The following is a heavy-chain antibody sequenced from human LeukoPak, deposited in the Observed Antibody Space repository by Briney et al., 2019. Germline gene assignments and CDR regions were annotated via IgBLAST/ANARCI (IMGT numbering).Heavy chain of an antibody. V-gene: IGHV4-34*01. CDR3: ARGPVVPAAILYNWFDP. D-gene: IGHD2-2*02. CDR1: GGSFSGYY. J-gene: IGHJ5*02. Sequence: SETLSLTCAVYGGSFSGYYWSWIRQPPGKGLEWIGEINHSGSTNYNPSLKCRVTISVDTSKNQFSLKLSSVTAADTAVYYCARGPVVPAAILYNWFDPWGQGTLVTVSS. CDR2: INHSGST.